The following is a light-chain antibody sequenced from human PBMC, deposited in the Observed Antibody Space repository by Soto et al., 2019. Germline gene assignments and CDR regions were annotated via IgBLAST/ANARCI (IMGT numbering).Light chain of an antibody. J-gene: IGKJ5*01. CDR3: QQRSNWPP. CDR2: GAS. V-gene: IGKV3-11*01. CDR1: QGFSSN. Sequence: EIVMTQSPATLSVSPGERATLSCRASQGFSSNLAWYQQKPGQAPRLLIYGASNRATGIPARFSGSGSGTDFTLTISSLEPEDFAVYYCQQRSNWPPFGQGTRLEIK.